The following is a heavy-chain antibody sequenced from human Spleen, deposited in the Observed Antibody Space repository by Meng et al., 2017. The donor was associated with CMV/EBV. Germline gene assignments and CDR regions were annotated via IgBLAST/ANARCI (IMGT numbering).Heavy chain of an antibody. Sequence: GESLKISCTTSGFTFSGYEMNWVRQAPGKGPEWLAYISPSGRTIYYADSVRGRFTISRDDAKNSLYLQMNSLRAEDTAVYYCATFNGFSLFFDYWGQGALVTVSS. CDR1: GFTFSGYE. V-gene: IGHV3-48*03. D-gene: IGHD5-18*01. CDR3: ATFNGFSLFFDY. CDR2: ISPSGRTI. J-gene: IGHJ4*02.